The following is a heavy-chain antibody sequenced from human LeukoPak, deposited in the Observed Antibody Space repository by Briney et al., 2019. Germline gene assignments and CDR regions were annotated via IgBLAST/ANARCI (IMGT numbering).Heavy chain of an antibody. V-gene: IGHV1-24*01. J-gene: IGHJ3*02. CDR2: FDPEDGET. Sequence: ASVKVSCKVSGYTLTELPMHWVRQAPGKGLEWMGGFDPEDGETIYAQKFQGRVTMTEDTSTDTAYMELSSLRSEDTAVYYCARVNYYYDTSGSGAFDIWGQGTVVTVSS. CDR1: GYTLTELP. D-gene: IGHD3-22*01. CDR3: ARVNYYYDTSGSGAFDI.